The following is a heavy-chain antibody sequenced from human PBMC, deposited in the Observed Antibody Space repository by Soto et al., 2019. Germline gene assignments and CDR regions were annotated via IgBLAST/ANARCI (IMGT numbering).Heavy chain of an antibody. CDR3: GRGVMGHCGIDV. CDR1: GFTFSSYW. CDR2: IKDDESDR. J-gene: IGHJ6*02. V-gene: IGHV3-74*01. D-gene: IGHD3-16*01. Sequence: EVQLVESGGGLVQPGGSLRLSCAASGFTFSSYWLHWARQAPGKGLVWVSRIKDDESDRGYADSVKGRFTISRDNAKNTLYLQMNSLRAEDTAVYFCGRGVMGHCGIDVWGQGTTVSVSS.